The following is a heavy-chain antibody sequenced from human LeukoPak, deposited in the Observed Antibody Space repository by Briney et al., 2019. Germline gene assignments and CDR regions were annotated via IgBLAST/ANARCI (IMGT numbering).Heavy chain of an antibody. Sequence: SETLSLTCSVSSGSISGYYWNWIRQPPGKGLEWIGQIFYSGSTTYNPSLKSPVTISVDTSKNQFSLKVRSVTAADTAVYYCARDYDSSGAVRYWGQGTLVTVSS. CDR2: IFYSGST. D-gene: IGHD3-22*01. CDR1: SGSISGYY. J-gene: IGHJ4*02. V-gene: IGHV4-59*01. CDR3: ARDYDSSGAVRY.